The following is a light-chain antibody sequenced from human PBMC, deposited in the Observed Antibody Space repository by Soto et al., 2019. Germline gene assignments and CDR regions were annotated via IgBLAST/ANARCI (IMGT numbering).Light chain of an antibody. Sequence: EVVLTQSPGTLSLSRGERATLSFRASERIYSAYLGWYQQKPGQAPRLLIYGTSSRATGIPDRFSGSGSGTDFTLTISRLEPEDFAVYYCHHYGRSLWTFGQGTKV. CDR3: HHYGRSLWT. CDR2: GTS. CDR1: ERIYSAY. V-gene: IGKV3-20*01. J-gene: IGKJ1*01.